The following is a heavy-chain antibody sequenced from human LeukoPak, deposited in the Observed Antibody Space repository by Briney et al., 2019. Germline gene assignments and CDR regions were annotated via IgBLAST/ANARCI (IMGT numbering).Heavy chain of an antibody. CDR3: ARAAAPPHSFDY. CDR2: INHSGST. D-gene: IGHD6-13*01. CDR1: GGSSSGYY. Sequence: SETLSLTCAVYGGSSSGYYWSWIRQPPGKGLEWIGEINHSGSTNYNPSLKSRVTISVDTSKNQFSLKLSSVTAADTAVYYCARAAAPPHSFDYWGRGTLVTVSS. V-gene: IGHV4-34*01. J-gene: IGHJ4*02.